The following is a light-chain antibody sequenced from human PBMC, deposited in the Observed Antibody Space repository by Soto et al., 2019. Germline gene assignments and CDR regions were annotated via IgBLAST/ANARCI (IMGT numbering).Light chain of an antibody. CDR3: QQYGSSLLT. V-gene: IGKV3-20*01. CDR1: QSVSSSY. J-gene: IGKJ4*01. CDR2: GAS. Sequence: EIVLTQSPGTLSLSPGERATLSCRASQSVSSSYLAWYQQKPGQAPRLLIYGASSRATGIPDRFSGGGSGTDFTLTISRLEPKDSAVYYCQQYGSSLLTFGGGTKVEIK.